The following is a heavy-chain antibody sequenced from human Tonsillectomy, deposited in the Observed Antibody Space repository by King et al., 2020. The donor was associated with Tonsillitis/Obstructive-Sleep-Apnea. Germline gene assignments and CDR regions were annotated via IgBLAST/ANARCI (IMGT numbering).Heavy chain of an antibody. CDR1: GYSFTNYW. D-gene: IGHD2-2*01. Sequence: QLVQSGAEVKKPGESLKLSCKGSGYSFTNYWIGWVRQMPGKGLEWMGIIYPGDSDTRYSPSFQGQVTILADKSISTAYLQWSSLKASDTAIYYCARRILGYCRSTSCPDAFDIWGQGTMVTVSS. CDR3: ARRILGYCRSTSCPDAFDI. V-gene: IGHV5-51*01. CDR2: IYPGDSDT. J-gene: IGHJ3*02.